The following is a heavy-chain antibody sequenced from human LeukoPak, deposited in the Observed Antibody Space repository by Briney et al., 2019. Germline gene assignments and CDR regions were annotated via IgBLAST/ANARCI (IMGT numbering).Heavy chain of an antibody. V-gene: IGHV3-23*01. D-gene: IGHD5-18*01. Sequence: GGSLRLSCAGSGFTFNNYAMSWVRQAPGKGLEWISAISGSALATYYADSVKGRFAISRDNSMHTLYLQMNTLRAEDTAVYYCALPLYSYGPGVFDYWGQGTLVTVSS. J-gene: IGHJ4*02. CDR2: ISGSALAT. CDR1: GFTFNNYA. CDR3: ALPLYSYGPGVFDY.